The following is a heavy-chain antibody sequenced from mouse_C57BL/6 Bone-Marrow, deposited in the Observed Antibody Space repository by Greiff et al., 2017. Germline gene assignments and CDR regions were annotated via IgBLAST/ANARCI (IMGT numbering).Heavy chain of an antibody. CDR1: GFTFSDAW. CDR2: IRNKANNHAT. V-gene: IGHV6-6*01. CDR3: TRLDY. Sequence: EVKLMEPGAGLVQPGGSMKLSCAASGFTFSDAWMDWVSQSPEKGLEWVAEIRNKANNHATYYAESVKGRFNISRDDSKSSVYLQSTSLRAEDTGIYYCTRLDYWGQGTTLTVSS. J-gene: IGHJ2*01.